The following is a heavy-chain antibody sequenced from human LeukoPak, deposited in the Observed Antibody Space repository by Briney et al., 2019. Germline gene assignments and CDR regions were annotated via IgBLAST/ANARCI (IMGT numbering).Heavy chain of an antibody. CDR1: GGTFSSYA. V-gene: IGHV1-69*01. Sequence: SVKVSCKASGGTFSSYAISWVRQAPGHGVEWMGGIIPIFGTANYAQKFQGRVTITADESTSTAYMELSSLRSEDTAVYYCARTMAGIVVVPADLYYYYYGMDVWGQGTTVTVSS. CDR3: ARTMAGIVVVPADLYYYYYGMDV. J-gene: IGHJ6*02. D-gene: IGHD2-2*01. CDR2: IIPIFGTA.